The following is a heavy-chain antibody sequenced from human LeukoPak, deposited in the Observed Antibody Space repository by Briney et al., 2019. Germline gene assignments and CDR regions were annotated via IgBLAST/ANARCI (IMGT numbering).Heavy chain of an antibody. CDR2: INPSGGST. J-gene: IGHJ4*02. CDR1: GYTFTSYY. Sequence: ASVKVSCKASGYTFTSYYMHWVRQAPGQGLEWMGIINPSGGSTSYAQKFQGRVTMTRDTSTSTVYMELSSPRSEDTAVYYCARVYCSGGSCDGARDWGQGTLVTVSS. CDR3: ARVYCSGGSCDGARD. V-gene: IGHV1-46*03. D-gene: IGHD2-15*01.